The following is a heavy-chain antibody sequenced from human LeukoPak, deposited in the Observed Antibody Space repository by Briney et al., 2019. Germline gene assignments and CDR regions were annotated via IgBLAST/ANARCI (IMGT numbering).Heavy chain of an antibody. V-gene: IGHV3-23*01. CDR2: ISGGDGNT. CDR1: GFTFSSYA. J-gene: IGHJ4*02. CDR3: VGIVVVPAAPWYYFDY. Sequence: GGSLRLSCVVSGFTFSSYAMSWVRQTPGKGLEWVSGISGGDGNTNYADSVKGRFTISRDNSKNTLYLQMNSLRAEDTAVYYCVGIVVVPAAPWYYFDYWGQGTLVTVSS. D-gene: IGHD2-2*01.